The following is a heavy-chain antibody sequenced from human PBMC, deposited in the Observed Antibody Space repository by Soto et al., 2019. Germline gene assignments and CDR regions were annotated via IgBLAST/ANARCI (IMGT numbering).Heavy chain of an antibody. J-gene: IGHJ5*02. D-gene: IGHD6-19*01. V-gene: IGHV3-23*01. CDR3: TKNALHGAVAGPSWFDP. CDR2: ISGSGGST. Sequence: EVQLLESGGGLVEPGGSLRLSCAASGFTFSNYAMNWVRQAPGKGLEWVSAISGSGGSTYYADSVKGRFTISRDNSKNTLYVQLNSLRAEGTAVYDCTKNALHGAVAGPSWFDPWVQGTLVTVSS. CDR1: GFTFSNYA.